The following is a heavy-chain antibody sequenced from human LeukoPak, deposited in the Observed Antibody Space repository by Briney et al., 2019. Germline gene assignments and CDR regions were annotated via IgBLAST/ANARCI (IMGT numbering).Heavy chain of an antibody. CDR3: ARGIDILTGYYKGYYFDY. CDR1: GGSFSGYY. CDR2: INHRGST. V-gene: IGHV4-34*01. J-gene: IGHJ4*02. Sequence: PSETLSLTCAVYGGSFSGYYWSWIRQPPGKGLEWIGEINHRGSTNYNPSLKSRVTISVDTSKNQFSLKLSSVTAADTAVYYCARGIDILTGYYKGYYFDYWGQGTLVTVSS. D-gene: IGHD3-9*01.